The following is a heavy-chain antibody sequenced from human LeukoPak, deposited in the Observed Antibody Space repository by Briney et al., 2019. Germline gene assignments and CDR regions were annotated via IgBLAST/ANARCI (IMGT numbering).Heavy chain of an antibody. J-gene: IGHJ4*02. Sequence: SQTLSLTCTVSGGSISSGGYYWSWIRQHPGKGLEWIGYIYYSGSTYYNPSPKSRVTISVDTSKNQFSLKLSSVTAADTAVYYCASISGGGYCSGGSCQPSFYFDYWGQGTLVTVSS. CDR2: IYYSGST. D-gene: IGHD2-15*01. CDR1: GGSISSGGYY. V-gene: IGHV4-31*03. CDR3: ASISGGGYCSGGSCQPSFYFDY.